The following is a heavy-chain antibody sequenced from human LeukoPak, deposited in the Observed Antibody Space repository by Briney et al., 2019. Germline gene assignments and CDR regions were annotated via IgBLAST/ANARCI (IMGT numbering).Heavy chain of an antibody. CDR3: ARDRTETSSLNFRNYYYYGMDI. CDR1: GGSISSGGYY. CDR2: IYYSGST. D-gene: IGHD4-11*01. V-gene: IGHV4-31*03. Sequence: SETLSLTCTVSGGSISSGGYYWSWIRQHPGKGLEWIGYIYYSGSTYYNPSLTGRVTMSVDTSKNQFSLKLSSVTAADTAIYYCARDRTETSSLNFRNYYYYGMDIWGQGTTVIVSS. J-gene: IGHJ6*02.